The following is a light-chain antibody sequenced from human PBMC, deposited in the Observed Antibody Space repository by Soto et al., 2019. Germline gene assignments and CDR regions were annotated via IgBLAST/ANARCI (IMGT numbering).Light chain of an antibody. Sequence: DIQMTQSPSTLSASVGERVTITCRASQSISSWLAWYQQKPGKAPKLLIYKASNLESGVPSRFSGSGGGTEFTLTISSLQPDDFATYYCQQYDTYWTFGQGTKVEIK. CDR1: QSISSW. V-gene: IGKV1-5*03. J-gene: IGKJ1*01. CDR3: QQYDTYWT. CDR2: KAS.